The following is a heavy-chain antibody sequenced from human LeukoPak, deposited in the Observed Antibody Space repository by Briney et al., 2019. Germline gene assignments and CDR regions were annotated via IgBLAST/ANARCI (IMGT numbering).Heavy chain of an antibody. CDR1: GFTFSSYW. CDR2: IKQDGSEK. D-gene: IGHD3-10*01. J-gene: IGHJ4*02. CDR3: ARDPITMVRGLFDY. V-gene: IGHV3-7*01. Sequence: GGSLRLSCAASGFTFSSYWMSWVRQAPGKGLEWVANIKQDGSEKYYVDSVKGRFTISRDNAKNSLYLQMNSLRAEDTAVYYCARDPITMVRGLFDYWGQGTLVTVSS.